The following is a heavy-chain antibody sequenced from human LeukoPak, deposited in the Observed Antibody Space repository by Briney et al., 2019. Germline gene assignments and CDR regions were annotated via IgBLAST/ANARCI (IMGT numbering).Heavy chain of an antibody. Sequence: ASVKVSCKVSGYTFTSYGGSWVRQAPGQGLEWMGWISAYNGNTNYAQKLQGRVTMTTDTSTSTAYMELRSLRSDDTAVYYCARDGTHGHFDWLLHHWGQGTLVTVSS. V-gene: IGHV1-18*04. J-gene: IGHJ4*02. CDR1: GYTFTSYG. D-gene: IGHD3-9*01. CDR2: ISAYNGNT. CDR3: ARDGTHGHFDWLLHH.